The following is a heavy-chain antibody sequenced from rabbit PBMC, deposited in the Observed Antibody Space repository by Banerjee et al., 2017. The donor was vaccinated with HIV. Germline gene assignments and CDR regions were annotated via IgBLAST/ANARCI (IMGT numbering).Heavy chain of an antibody. CDR1: GFSFSSSYY. CDR2: IYVANGNN. V-gene: IGHV1S45*01. D-gene: IGHD2-1*01. CDR3: ARGGYDGGDGFKL. J-gene: IGHJ4*01. Sequence: QEQLVESGGGLVQPEGSLTLTCTASGFSFSSSYYMCWVRQAPGKGLEWIACIYVANGNNYYASWVNGRFTISKTSSTTVTLQMTSLTAADTATYFCARGGYDGGDGFKLWGQGTLVTVS.